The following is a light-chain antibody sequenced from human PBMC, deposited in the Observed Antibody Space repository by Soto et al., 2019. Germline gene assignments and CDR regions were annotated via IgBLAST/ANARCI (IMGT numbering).Light chain of an antibody. CDR3: ASWDDSLNAWV. CDR1: SSNIGSNT. Sequence: QSVLTQPPSASVTPGQWVTISCSGSSSNIGSNTVHWYQQLPGTAPRLLIYNNNQRPSGVPDRLSASKSGTSASLALTEVQSEDEADYYCASWDDSLNAWVFGGGTKVTVL. V-gene: IGLV1-44*01. J-gene: IGLJ3*02. CDR2: NNN.